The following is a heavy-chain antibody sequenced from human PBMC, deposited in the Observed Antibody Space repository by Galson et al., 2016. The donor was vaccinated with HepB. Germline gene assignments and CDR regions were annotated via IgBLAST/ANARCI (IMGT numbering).Heavy chain of an antibody. CDR1: GFTFSSYG. J-gene: IGHJ4*02. CDR3: AREAHIAVALLDV. Sequence: SLRLSCAASGFTFSSYGMHWVRQAPGKGLEWLAVIWYDGSNKYYADSVKGRFIISRDNSQNTLYLQMNSLGAEDTAVYYCAREAHIAVALLDVWGQGTLVTVSS. V-gene: IGHV3-33*01. CDR2: IWYDGSNK. D-gene: IGHD6-19*01.